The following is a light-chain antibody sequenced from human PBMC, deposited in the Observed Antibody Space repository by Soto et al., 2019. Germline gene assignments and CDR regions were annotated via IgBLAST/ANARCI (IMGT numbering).Light chain of an antibody. V-gene: IGLV1-40*01. CDR2: ANS. CDR3: QSYDSSLSGHVV. J-gene: IGLJ2*01. CDR1: SSNIGTPYD. Sequence: QSVLTQPPSVSGAPGQRVTISCTGSSSNIGTPYDVHWYQQLPGTAPKLLIYANSNRPSGVPDRFSGSKSGTSASLAITGLQADDEAHYYCQSYDSSLSGHVVFGGGTKVTVL.